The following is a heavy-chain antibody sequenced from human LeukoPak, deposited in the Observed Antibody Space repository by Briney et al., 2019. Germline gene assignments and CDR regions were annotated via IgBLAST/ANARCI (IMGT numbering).Heavy chain of an antibody. Sequence: GGSLRLSCAASGFTFSSYSMNWVRQAPGKGLEWVSSISSSSSYIYYADSVKGRFTISRENAKNSLYLQMNSLRAEDTAVYYCARDLRITMIVVAIYGMDVWGQGTTVTVSS. CDR1: GFTFSSYS. CDR3: ARDLRITMIVVAIYGMDV. CDR2: ISSSSSYI. J-gene: IGHJ6*02. V-gene: IGHV3-21*01. D-gene: IGHD3-22*01.